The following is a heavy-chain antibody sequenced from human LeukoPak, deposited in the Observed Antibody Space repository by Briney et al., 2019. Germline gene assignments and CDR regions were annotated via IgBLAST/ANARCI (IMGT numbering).Heavy chain of an antibody. Sequence: PGGSLRLSCAASGFTFSSYGMHWVRQAPGKGLEWVAVISYDGSNKYYADSVKGRFTISRDNSKNTLYLQMNSLRAEYTAVYYCARVRWLQFVTVDYWGQGTLVTVSS. CDR2: ISYDGSNK. V-gene: IGHV3-30-3*01. CDR3: ARVRWLQFVTVDY. CDR1: GFTFSSYG. D-gene: IGHD5-24*01. J-gene: IGHJ4*02.